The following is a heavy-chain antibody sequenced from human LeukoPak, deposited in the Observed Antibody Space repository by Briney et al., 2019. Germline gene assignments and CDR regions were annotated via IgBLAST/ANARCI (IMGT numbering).Heavy chain of an antibody. Sequence: PGGSLRLSCAASGFTFSTYWMTWVRQAPGKGLEWVANMKQDGSEKYYVDSVKGRFTISRDNAKNSLYLQMNSLRAEDTAVYYCARLVRGVDHWGQGTLVTVSS. D-gene: IGHD3-10*01. CDR1: GFTFSTYW. J-gene: IGHJ4*02. CDR2: MKQDGSEK. V-gene: IGHV3-7*01. CDR3: ARLVRGVDH.